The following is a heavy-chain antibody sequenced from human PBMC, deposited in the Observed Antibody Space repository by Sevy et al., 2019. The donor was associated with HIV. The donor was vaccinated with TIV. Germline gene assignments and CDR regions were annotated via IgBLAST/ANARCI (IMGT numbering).Heavy chain of an antibody. CDR3: TTVQYYDSSGYYVDI. CDR1: GFTFSNAW. J-gene: IGHJ3*02. Sequence: GGSLRLSCAASGFTFSNAWMSWVRQAPGKGLEWVGRIKSKTDGGTTDYAAPVKGRFTISRDDSKNTLYLQMNSLKTGDTAVYYCTTVQYYDSSGYYVDIWGQGTMVTVSS. D-gene: IGHD3-22*01. CDR2: IKSKTDGGTT. V-gene: IGHV3-15*01.